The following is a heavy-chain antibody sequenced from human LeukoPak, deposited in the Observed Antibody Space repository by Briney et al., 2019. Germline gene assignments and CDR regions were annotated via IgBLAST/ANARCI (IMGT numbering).Heavy chain of an antibody. CDR2: INHSGST. CDR1: GGSFSGYY. V-gene: IGHV4-34*01. D-gene: IGHD2-8*01. CDR3: ARDLGYCTNGVCYMYNWFDP. Sequence: ASETLSLTCAVYGGSFSGYYWSWIRQPPGKGLEWIGEINHSGSTNYNPSLKSRVTISVDTSKNQFSLELSSVTAADTAVYYCARDLGYCTNGVCYMYNWFDPWGQGTLVTVSS. J-gene: IGHJ5*02.